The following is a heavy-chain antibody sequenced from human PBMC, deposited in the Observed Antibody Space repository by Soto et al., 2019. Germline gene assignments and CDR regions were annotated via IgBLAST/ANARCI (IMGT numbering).Heavy chain of an antibody. Sequence: QEQLVQSGTEVKKPGASVRVSCKAFGYSFTTYNIHWLRQAPGQGLEWMGIINPSGGPTSYAQNFQGRVTMTSVTSTSTVYMELSSLRSEDTAVYYCAFGRPTASSWLDPWGQGTLVSVSS. D-gene: IGHD2-2*01. J-gene: IGHJ5*02. CDR2: INPSGGPT. CDR3: AFGRPTASSWLDP. V-gene: IGHV1-46*01. CDR1: GYSFTTYN.